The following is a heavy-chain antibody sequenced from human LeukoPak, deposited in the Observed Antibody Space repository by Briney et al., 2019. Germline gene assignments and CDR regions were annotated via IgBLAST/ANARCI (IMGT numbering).Heavy chain of an antibody. D-gene: IGHD3-10*01. CDR3: ARATKAGSGGDAFDI. CDR1: GYTFTTYY. CDR2: INPSGGST. J-gene: IGHJ3*02. V-gene: IGHV1-46*01. Sequence: GASAKVSCKASGYTFTTYYMHWVRQAPGQGLEWMGIINPSGGSTSYAQKFQGRVTMTRDMSTSTVYMELSSLRSEDTAVYYCARATKAGSGGDAFDIWGQGTMVTVSS.